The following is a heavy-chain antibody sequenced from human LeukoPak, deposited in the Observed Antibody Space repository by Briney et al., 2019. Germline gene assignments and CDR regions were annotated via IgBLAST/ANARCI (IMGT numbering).Heavy chain of an antibody. CDR3: ARGYSFNDY. Sequence: PGGSLRLSCAPSGFSFSTYWMSWVRQAPGKGLEWVANIKEDGSQEYYVDSVKGRFTIFRDNAKNSLSLQMNSLRADDTAVYYCARGYSFNDYWGQGTLVTVSS. D-gene: IGHD5-18*01. V-gene: IGHV3-7*03. CDR2: IKEDGSQE. J-gene: IGHJ4*02. CDR1: GFSFSTYW.